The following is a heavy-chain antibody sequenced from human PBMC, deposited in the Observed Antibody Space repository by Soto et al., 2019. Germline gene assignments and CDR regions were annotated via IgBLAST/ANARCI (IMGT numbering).Heavy chain of an antibody. J-gene: IGHJ6*02. CDR3: AKDVSWSYAPNYYYGGDV. Sequence: GESLRLSCAASGFTFSSYGMHWVRQAPGQGLEWVAVISYDGTNKYYADSVKGRFTISRDNSKNTLYLKMNSLRAEDTAVYYSAKDVSWSYAPNYYYGGDVWGQGTTVTVSS. CDR1: GFTFSSYG. CDR2: ISYDGTNK. V-gene: IGHV3-30*18. D-gene: IGHD3-16*01.